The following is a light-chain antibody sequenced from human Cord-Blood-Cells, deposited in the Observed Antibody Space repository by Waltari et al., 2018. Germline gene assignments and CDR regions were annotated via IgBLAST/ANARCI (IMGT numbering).Light chain of an antibody. CDR2: DVS. CDR3: SSYTSSSFWV. V-gene: IGLV2-14*01. J-gene: IGLJ3*02. Sequence: QSALTQPASVSGSPGQSITISCTGTSSDVGGYTYVAWYQQHPGNAPKLMIYDVSKRPSGVSNRFSGSKSGNTAPLTISGLQAEDEADYYCSSYTSSSFWVFGGGTKLTVL. CDR1: SSDVGGYTY.